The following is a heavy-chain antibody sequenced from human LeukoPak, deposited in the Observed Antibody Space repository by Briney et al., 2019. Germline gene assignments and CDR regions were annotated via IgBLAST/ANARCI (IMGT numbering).Heavy chain of an antibody. V-gene: IGHV3-48*01. J-gene: IGHJ6*03. Sequence: PGGSLRLSCAASGFTFSSYAMNWVRQAPGKGPEWVSYISTRSGTTYYADSVKGRFTISRDNAKNSLYLQMNSLRAEDTAVYYCARAQPASSSPSYFYYYMDVWGKGTTVTVSS. D-gene: IGHD6-6*01. CDR2: ISTRSGTT. CDR1: GFTFSSYA. CDR3: ARAQPASSSPSYFYYYMDV.